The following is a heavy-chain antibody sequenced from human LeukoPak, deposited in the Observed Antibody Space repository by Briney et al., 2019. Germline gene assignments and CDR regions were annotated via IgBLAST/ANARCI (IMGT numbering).Heavy chain of an antibody. CDR1: GFTFSTYW. Sequence: GGSLRLSCAASGFTFSTYWMSWVRQAPGKGLEWVANIKEDGSEKYYVDSVKGRFTISRDNAKNSLYLQMNSLGAEDTAVYYCARRGGILNGYYDYWGQGTLVTVSS. V-gene: IGHV3-7*03. D-gene: IGHD3-9*01. CDR2: IKEDGSEK. CDR3: ARRGGILNGYYDY. J-gene: IGHJ4*02.